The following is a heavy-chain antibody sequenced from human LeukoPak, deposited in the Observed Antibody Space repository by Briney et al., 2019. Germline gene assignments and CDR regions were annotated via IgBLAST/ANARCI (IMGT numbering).Heavy chain of an antibody. CDR2: IYYSGST. CDR1: GGSVSGGSYY. D-gene: IGHD4-11*01. CDR3: ARDYGPGLPLYY. Sequence: SETLSLTCTVSGGSVSGGSYYWSWIRQPPGKGLEWIGYIYYSGSTNYNPSLKSRVTISVDTSKNQFSLKLSSVTAADTAVYYCARDYGPGLPLYYWGQGTLVTVSS. V-gene: IGHV4-61*01. J-gene: IGHJ4*02.